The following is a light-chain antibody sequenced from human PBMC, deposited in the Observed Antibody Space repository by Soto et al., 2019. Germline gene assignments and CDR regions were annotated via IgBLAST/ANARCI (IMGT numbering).Light chain of an antibody. V-gene: IGKV3-15*01. CDR3: QQYQTWPRT. CDR2: GAS. J-gene: IGKJ1*01. CDR1: QSLSSN. Sequence: ILMTQSPATLSGSPGEKATLSCRASQSLSSNLAWYQQKPGQAPRLLVYGASTRATGFPARFSGSGSGTEFTLTISSLQSEDVAIYYCQQYQTWPRTFGQGTKVDIK.